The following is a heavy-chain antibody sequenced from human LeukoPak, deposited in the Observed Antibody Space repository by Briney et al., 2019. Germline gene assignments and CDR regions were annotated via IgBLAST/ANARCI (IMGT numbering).Heavy chain of an antibody. J-gene: IGHJ3*02. Sequence: PSETLSLTCTVSGGSISSYYWSWIRQPPGKGLEWIGYIYYSGSTNYNPSLKSRVTISVDTSKNQFSLKLSSVTAADTAVYYCARVLPSYYDSSGYRDDGFDIWGQGTMVTVSS. CDR2: IYYSGST. D-gene: IGHD3-22*01. CDR1: GGSISSYY. CDR3: ARVLPSYYDSSGYRDDGFDI. V-gene: IGHV4-59*01.